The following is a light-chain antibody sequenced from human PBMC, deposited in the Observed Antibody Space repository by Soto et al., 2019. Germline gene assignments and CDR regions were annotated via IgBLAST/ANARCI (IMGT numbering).Light chain of an antibody. Sequence: IQLTQSPSSLSASIGDRVTITCRAGQGISTFLAWYQQTPRKAPKLLIYAASTLQSGVPSRFSGSGSGTDFTLTISSLHPEDFATYYCQQLHSYPLTFGGGTKVEIK. CDR1: QGISTF. CDR3: QQLHSYPLT. CDR2: AAS. V-gene: IGKV1-9*01. J-gene: IGKJ4*01.